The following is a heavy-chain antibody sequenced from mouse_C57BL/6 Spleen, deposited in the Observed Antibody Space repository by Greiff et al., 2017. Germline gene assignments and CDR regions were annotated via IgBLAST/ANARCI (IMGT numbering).Heavy chain of an antibody. D-gene: IGHD3-2*02. Sequence: QVQLQQPGAELVKPGASVKMSCKASGYTFTSYWITWVKQRPGQGLEWIGDIYPGGGSTNYTEKFKSKATLTVATSSSTAYLQLSSLTAEDSAVYYCARGGQLRPYFDYWGQGTTLTVSS. CDR2: IYPGGGST. CDR1: GYTFTSYW. CDR3: ARGGQLRPYFDY. V-gene: IGHV1-55*01. J-gene: IGHJ2*01.